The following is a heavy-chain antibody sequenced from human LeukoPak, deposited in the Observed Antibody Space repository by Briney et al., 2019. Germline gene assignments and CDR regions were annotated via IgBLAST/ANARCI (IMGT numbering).Heavy chain of an antibody. CDR2: INPNSGGT. CDR1: GYTFTGYY. CDR3: ARVQQQLVRSAFDI. J-gene: IGHJ3*02. D-gene: IGHD6-13*01. Sequence: ASVKVSCKASGYTFTGYYMHWVRQAPGQGLEWMGWINPNSGGTNYAQKFQGRVTMTRDTSISTAYMELSRLRSDDTAVYHCARVQQQLVRSAFDIWGQGTMVTVSS. V-gene: IGHV1-2*02.